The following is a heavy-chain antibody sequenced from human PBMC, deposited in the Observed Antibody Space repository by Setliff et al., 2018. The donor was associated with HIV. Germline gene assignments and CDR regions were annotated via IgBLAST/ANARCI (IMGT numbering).Heavy chain of an antibody. CDR3: VKKSPYCNIGRCPPDAFDN. J-gene: IGHJ3*02. V-gene: IGHV1-8*01. D-gene: IGHD2-15*01. CDR2: MNPNTYNT. CDR1: GYTFNNYD. Sequence: ASVKVSCKASGYTFNNYDINWVRQATGQGLEWMGWMNPNTYNTGYAQKFQGRVTMTRSTSRSTAYMELSRLRAEDTAMYYCVKKSPYCNIGRCPPDAFDNWGQGTMVTVSS.